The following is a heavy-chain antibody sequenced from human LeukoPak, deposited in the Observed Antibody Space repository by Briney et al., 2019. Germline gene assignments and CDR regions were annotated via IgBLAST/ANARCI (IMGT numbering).Heavy chain of an antibody. Sequence: ASVKVSCKASGYTFTSYGISRVRQAPGQGLEWMGWISAYNGNTNYAQKLQGRVTITADESTSTAYMELSSLRSEDTAVYYCAREPPSSGWYDYWGQGTLVTVSS. J-gene: IGHJ4*02. CDR1: GYTFTSYG. D-gene: IGHD6-19*01. V-gene: IGHV1-18*01. CDR2: ISAYNGNT. CDR3: AREPPSSGWYDY.